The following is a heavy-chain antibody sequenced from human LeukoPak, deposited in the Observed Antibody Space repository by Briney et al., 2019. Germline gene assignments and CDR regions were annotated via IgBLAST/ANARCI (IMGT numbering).Heavy chain of an antibody. CDR1: GFTFSRNW. CDR3: AKRVVYYFDY. D-gene: IGHD2-8*02. CDR2: ISDDGSRT. V-gene: IGHV3-74*01. J-gene: IGHJ4*02. Sequence: GGSLRLSCGVSGFTFSRNWMHWVRQAPGKGLVWVSRISDDGSRTGYADSVKGRVTISRDNAKNTLYLQMNSLRAEDTAVYYCAKRVVYYFDYWGQGTLVTVSS.